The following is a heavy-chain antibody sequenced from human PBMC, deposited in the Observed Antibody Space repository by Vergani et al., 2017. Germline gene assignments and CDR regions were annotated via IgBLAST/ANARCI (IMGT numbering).Heavy chain of an antibody. CDR1: GYSISSGYY. J-gene: IGHJ5*02. V-gene: IGHV4-38-2*02. CDR3: ARDSGGDVWGSDEAWFDP. D-gene: IGHD3-16*01. CDR2: IYHSGST. Sequence: QVQLQESGPGLVKPSETLSLTCTVSGYSISSGYYWGWIRQPPGKGLEWIGSIYHSGSTYYNPSLKSRVTISVDTSKNQFSLKLSSVTAADTAVYYCARDSGGDVWGSDEAWFDPWGQGTLVTVSS.